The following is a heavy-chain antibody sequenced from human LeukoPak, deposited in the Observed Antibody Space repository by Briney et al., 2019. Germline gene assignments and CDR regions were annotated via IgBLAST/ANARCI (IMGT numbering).Heavy chain of an antibody. CDR3: AKAGWIDYGTDV. V-gene: IGHV3-30*18. D-gene: IGHD2-2*03. Sequence: GGSLRLSCAASGFTFGSYGMHWVRQAPGKGLEWVAVISYDGSNKYYADSVKGRFTISRDNSKNTLYLQMNSLRAEDTAVYYCAKAGWIDYGTDVWGQGTTVTVSS. J-gene: IGHJ6*02. CDR2: ISYDGSNK. CDR1: GFTFGSYG.